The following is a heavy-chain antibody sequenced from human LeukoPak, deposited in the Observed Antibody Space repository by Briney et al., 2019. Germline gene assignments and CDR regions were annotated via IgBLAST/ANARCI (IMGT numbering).Heavy chain of an antibody. CDR2: ISAYNGNT. D-gene: IGHD1-26*01. V-gene: IGHV1-18*01. CDR1: GYTFTSYG. Sequence: ASVKVSCKASGYTFTSYGFTWVRQAPGQGLEWTGWISAYNGNTNYAQKLQGRVTMTTDTSTSTAYMELRSLRSDDTAVYYCARDSGSYYAFDYWGQGTLVTVSS. J-gene: IGHJ4*02. CDR3: ARDSGSYYAFDY.